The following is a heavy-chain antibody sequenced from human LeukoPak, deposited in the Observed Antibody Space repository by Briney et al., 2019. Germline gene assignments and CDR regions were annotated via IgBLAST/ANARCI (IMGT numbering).Heavy chain of an antibody. J-gene: IGHJ3*02. D-gene: IGHD3-3*01. V-gene: IGHV3-23*01. Sequence: GGSLRLSCAASGFTFSSYAMSWVRQAPGKGLEWVSAISGSGGSTYYADSVKGRFTISRDNSKNTLYLQMNSLRAEDTAVYYCAKDRSYYDFWSGYFGGGFEAFDIWGQGTMVTVSS. CDR1: GFTFSSYA. CDR2: ISGSGGST. CDR3: AKDRSYYDFWSGYFGGGFEAFDI.